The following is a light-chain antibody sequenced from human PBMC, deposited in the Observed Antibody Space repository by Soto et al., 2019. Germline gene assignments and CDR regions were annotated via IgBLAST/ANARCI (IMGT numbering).Light chain of an antibody. CDR3: SSFAGSNNSPCV. J-gene: IGLJ1*01. Sequence: QSVLTLPRSASGSPGQSVTISCTGTSSDVGAYDYVSWYQQHPGKAPKLMIYEINKRPSGVPDRFSGSKSGNTASLTVSGIQAEDEADYYCSSFAGSNNSPCVFGTGKKGTVL. CDR2: EIN. CDR1: SSDVGAYDY. V-gene: IGLV2-8*01.